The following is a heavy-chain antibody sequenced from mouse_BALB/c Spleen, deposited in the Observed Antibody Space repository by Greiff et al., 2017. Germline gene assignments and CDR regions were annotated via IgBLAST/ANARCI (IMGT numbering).Heavy chain of an antibody. CDR1: GYSITSVYA. CDR2: ISYSGST. Sequence: LEESGPGLVKPSQSLSLTCTVTGYSITSVYAWNWIRQFPGNKLEWMGYISYSGSTSYNPSLKRRISITRDTSKNQFFLQLNSVTTEDTATYYSAGCGSNYYYAMDYWGQGTSVTVSS. V-gene: IGHV3-2*02. J-gene: IGHJ4*01. CDR3: AGCGSNYYYAMDY. D-gene: IGHD2-5*01.